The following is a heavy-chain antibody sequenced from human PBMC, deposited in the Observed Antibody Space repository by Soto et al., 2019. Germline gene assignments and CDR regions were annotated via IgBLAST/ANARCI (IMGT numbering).Heavy chain of an antibody. CDR3: ARGTGAAVDNNFSGP. Sequence: PGGSLRLSCAASGFTFSDYGVSWVRQAPGKGLEWVSRISVGGTSDYADSVKGRFSVSSDNSRNTVSLLMNNLRGEDTAGYYCARGTGAAVDNNFSGPWGQGTMDTVSS. CDR2: ISVGGTS. D-gene: IGHD6-13*01. CDR1: GFTFSDYG. J-gene: IGHJ5*02. V-gene: IGHV3-23*01.